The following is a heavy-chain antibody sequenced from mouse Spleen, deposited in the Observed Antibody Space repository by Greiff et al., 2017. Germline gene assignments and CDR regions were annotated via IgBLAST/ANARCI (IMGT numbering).Heavy chain of an antibody. J-gene: IGHJ4*01. CDR1: GFTFSSYA. CDR3: ARHGDYGDAMDY. CDR2: INSNGGST. D-gene: IGHD2-13*01. Sequence: EVMLVESGGGLVKPGGSLKLSCAASGFTFSSYAMSWVRQTPEKRLEWVAAINSNGGSTYYPDTVKDRFTISRDNAKNTLYLQMSSLRSEDTALYYCARHGDYGDAMDYWGQGTSVTVSS. V-gene: IGHV5-6-2*01.